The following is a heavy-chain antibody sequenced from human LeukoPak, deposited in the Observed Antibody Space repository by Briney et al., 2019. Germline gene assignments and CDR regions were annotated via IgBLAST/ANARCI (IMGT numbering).Heavy chain of an antibody. J-gene: IGHJ5*02. CDR1: GAFITNSHW. Sequence: SGTLSLTCAVSGAFITNSHWWSWARQPPGKGLEWIGEIYHSGTTNYNPSLQSRVTMSVDKSKNQFSLKLSSVTAADTAVYYCARETCGYHNCFDPWGQGTLVTVSS. CDR2: IYHSGTT. V-gene: IGHV4-4*02. CDR3: ARETCGYHNCFDP. D-gene: IGHD3-16*02.